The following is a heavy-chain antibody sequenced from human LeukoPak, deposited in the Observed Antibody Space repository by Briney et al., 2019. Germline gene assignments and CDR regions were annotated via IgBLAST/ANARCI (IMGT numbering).Heavy chain of an antibody. J-gene: IGHJ4*02. CDR2: FFPIFGTA. CDR1: GGTFSSYA. CDR3: AREIYDYVWGSYRPYYFDY. V-gene: IGHV1-69*13. D-gene: IGHD3-16*02. Sequence: SVKVSCKASGGTFSSYAISWVRQAPGQGLEWMGGFFPIFGTANYAQKFQGRVTITADESTSTAYMELSSLRSEDTAVYYCAREIYDYVWGSYRPYYFDYWGQGTLVTVSS.